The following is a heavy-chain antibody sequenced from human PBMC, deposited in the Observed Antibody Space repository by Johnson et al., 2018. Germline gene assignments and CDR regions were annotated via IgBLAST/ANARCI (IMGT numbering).Heavy chain of an antibody. CDR3: AKDKGVLYEWCMPPLWVDP. D-gene: IGHD2-8*01. V-gene: IGHV3-9*01. J-gene: IGHJ5*02. Sequence: VQLVESGGGLVQPGRSLRLSCAASGFTFDDYAMHWVRQAPGKGLEWVSGISWNSGSIGYADSVKGRFTISRDNAKNSLYLQMNSLRAEDTALYYCAKDKGVLYEWCMPPLWVDPWGQGTLVTVSS. CDR2: ISWNSGSI. CDR1: GFTFDDYA.